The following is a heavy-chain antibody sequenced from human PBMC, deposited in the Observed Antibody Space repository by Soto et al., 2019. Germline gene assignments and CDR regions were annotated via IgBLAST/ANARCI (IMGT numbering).Heavy chain of an antibody. Sequence: GGSLRLSCAASGFTFSTYAMNWVRQAPGKGLEWVSSISCSGDTTHYADSVKGRFTISRDNSRNTLYLQMNSLRAEDTAVYYCAKELHCTIASCLCRPPDCWGQGTLVTVSS. CDR1: GFTFSTYA. CDR3: AKELHCTIASCLCRPPDC. CDR2: ISCSGDTT. D-gene: IGHD2-2*01. J-gene: IGHJ4*02. V-gene: IGHV3-23*01.